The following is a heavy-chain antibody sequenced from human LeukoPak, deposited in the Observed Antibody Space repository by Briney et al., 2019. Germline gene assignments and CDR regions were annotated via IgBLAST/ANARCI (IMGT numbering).Heavy chain of an antibody. CDR3: ATFSYAGNAGGSVGP. D-gene: IGHD4-23*01. CDR2: IYRAGNT. CDR1: GFTVSSNY. J-gene: IGHJ5*02. Sequence: GGSLRLSCAASGFTVSSNYMSWVRQAPGKGLEWVSVIYRAGNTYYADSVKGRFTISRDNSKNTVYLQMNSLRAEDTAVYYCATFSYAGNAGGSVGPWGQGTLVTVSS. V-gene: IGHV3-53*01.